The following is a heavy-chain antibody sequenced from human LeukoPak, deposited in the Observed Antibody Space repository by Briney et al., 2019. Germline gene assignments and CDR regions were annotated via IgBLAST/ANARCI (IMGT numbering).Heavy chain of an antibody. V-gene: IGHV4-59*01. J-gene: IGHJ3*02. Sequence: SETLSLTCTVPGGSISSYYWSWVRQPPGKGLEWIGSIYYSGSTNYNPSLKSRVTISVDTSKNQFSLKLSSVTAADTGVYYWASGHSKEAFDIWGQGTMVTVSS. CDR2: IYYSGST. D-gene: IGHD2-21*01. CDR1: GGSISSYY. CDR3: ASGHSKEAFDI.